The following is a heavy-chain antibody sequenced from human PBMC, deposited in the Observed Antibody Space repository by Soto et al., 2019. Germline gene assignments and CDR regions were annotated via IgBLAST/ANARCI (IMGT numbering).Heavy chain of an antibody. V-gene: IGHV4-59*01. J-gene: IGHJ5*02. Sequence: HVQLQESGPGLVKPSETLSLTCTVSGGSISSYYWSWIRQPPGKGLEWIGYIYYSGSTNYNPSLKSRVTISVATSKIQFSLKLSSVTAADTAVYYCARDQVVVAATRRHWFDPWGQGTLVTVSS. CDR1: GGSISSYY. CDR2: IYYSGST. D-gene: IGHD2-15*01. CDR3: ARDQVVVAATRRHWFDP.